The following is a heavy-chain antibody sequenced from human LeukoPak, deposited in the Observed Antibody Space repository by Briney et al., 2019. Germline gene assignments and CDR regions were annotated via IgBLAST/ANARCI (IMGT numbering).Heavy chain of an antibody. J-gene: IGHJ4*02. CDR2: LFSGGRA. D-gene: IGHD1-26*01. Sequence: GGSLRLSCAASEFTVRNNYLSWVRQAPPKGLEWVSVLFSGGRAYYTDSVNGRLTISSDNTTNKLFLQMNSLIAEDTAIYCYAGHTELDYWGQGTLVTVSS. V-gene: IGHV3-66*01. CDR1: EFTVRNNY. CDR3: AGHTELDY.